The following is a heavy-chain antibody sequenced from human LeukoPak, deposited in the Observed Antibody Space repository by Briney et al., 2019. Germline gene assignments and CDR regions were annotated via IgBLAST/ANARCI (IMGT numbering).Heavy chain of an antibody. J-gene: IGHJ3*02. D-gene: IGHD5/OR15-5a*01. Sequence: GGSLRLSCAASGFTFSNYAMSWVRQAPGKGLEWVSVISGSGGSTFYADSVKGRFTISRDNSKNTLHLQMNSLRAEDTAVYYCARSNDAFDIWGQGTMVTVSS. V-gene: IGHV3-23*01. CDR3: ARSNDAFDI. CDR1: GFTFSNYA. CDR2: ISGSGGST.